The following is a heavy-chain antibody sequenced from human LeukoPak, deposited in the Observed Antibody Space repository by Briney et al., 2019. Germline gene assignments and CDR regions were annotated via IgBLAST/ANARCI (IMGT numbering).Heavy chain of an antibody. J-gene: IGHJ4*02. CDR3: ARRAGGYSHPYDY. CDR2: IYSGGTT. Sequence: GGSLRLSRAASGFTFSSYWMNWVRQAPGKGLEWVSLIYSGGTTYYADSVKGRFAISRDNSKNTLYLQMNSLRAEDTAVYYCARRAGGYSHPYDYWGQGILVTVSS. CDR1: GFTFSSYW. D-gene: IGHD4-23*01. V-gene: IGHV3-53*01.